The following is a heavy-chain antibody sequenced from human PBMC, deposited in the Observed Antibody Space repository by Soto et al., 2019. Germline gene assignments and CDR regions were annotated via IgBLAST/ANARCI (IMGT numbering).Heavy chain of an antibody. D-gene: IGHD6-13*01. J-gene: IGHJ4*02. CDR3: ARGDSSSWYSLXY. Sequence: ASVKVSCKASGYTFTSYAMHWVRQAPGQRLEWMGWINAGNGNTKYSQKFQGRVTITRDTSASTAYMELSSLRSEDTAVYYCARGDSSSWYSLXYWGQGTLVTVSS. V-gene: IGHV1-3*01. CDR1: GYTFTSYA. CDR2: INAGNGNT.